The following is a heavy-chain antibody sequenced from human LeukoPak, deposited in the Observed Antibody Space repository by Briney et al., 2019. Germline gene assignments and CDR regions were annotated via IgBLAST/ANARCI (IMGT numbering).Heavy chain of an antibody. D-gene: IGHD3-22*01. CDR1: GYTFTTYN. J-gene: IGHJ3*02. CDR3: ASLKNYYDSSGYLVTDAFDI. Sequence: ASVKVSCKSSGYTFTTYNISWVRQAPGQELEWMGWISGYNGNTNYAQRLQGRVTMTTDTSTSTAYMELRSLKSDDTAVYYCASLKNYYDSSGYLVTDAFDIWGQGTMVTVSS. V-gene: IGHV1-18*01. CDR2: ISGYNGNT.